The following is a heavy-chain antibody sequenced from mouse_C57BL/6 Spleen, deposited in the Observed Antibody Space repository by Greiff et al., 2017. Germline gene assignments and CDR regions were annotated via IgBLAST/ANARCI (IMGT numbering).Heavy chain of an antibody. CDR1: GYTFTTYP. CDR2: FHPYNDDT. CDR3: ARSRTTVVATDWYFDV. V-gene: IGHV1-47*01. Sequence: QVQLQQSGAELVKPGASVKMSCKASGYTFTTYPIEWMKQNHGKSLAWIGNFHPYNDDTKYNEKFKGKATLTVEKSSSTVYLELSRLTSDDSAVYYCARSRTTVVATDWYFDVWGTGTTVTVSS. J-gene: IGHJ1*03. D-gene: IGHD1-1*01.